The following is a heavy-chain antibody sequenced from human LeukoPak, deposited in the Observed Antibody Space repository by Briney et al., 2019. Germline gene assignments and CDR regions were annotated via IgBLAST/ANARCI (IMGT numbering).Heavy chain of an antibody. Sequence: GGSLRLSCAASGFTFSNFWMIRVRQAPGKGLEWVANIKQDGTEKHFVDSVEGRFTISRDNAKNSLYLQMNSLRVEDTAMYYCASGWGPMVVSYWGQGTLVTVSS. CDR1: GFTFSNFW. CDR3: ASGWGPMVVSY. D-gene: IGHD2-15*01. CDR2: IKQDGTEK. V-gene: IGHV3-7*01. J-gene: IGHJ4*02.